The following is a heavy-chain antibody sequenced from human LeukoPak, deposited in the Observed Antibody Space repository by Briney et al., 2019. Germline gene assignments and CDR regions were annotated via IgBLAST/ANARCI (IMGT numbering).Heavy chain of an antibody. V-gene: IGHV3-33*06. CDR2: IWYDGTNK. D-gene: IGHD6-13*01. CDR1: GFFFSSYG. CDR3: AKDWVAAAGYYYYYGMDV. J-gene: IGHJ6*02. Sequence: PGRSLRLSCAASGFFFSSYGMHWVRQAPGKGLEWVALIWYDGTNKYYTDSVKGRFTISRDNSKNTLYLQMNSLRAEDTAVYYCAKDWVAAAGYYYYYGMDVWGQGTTVTVSS.